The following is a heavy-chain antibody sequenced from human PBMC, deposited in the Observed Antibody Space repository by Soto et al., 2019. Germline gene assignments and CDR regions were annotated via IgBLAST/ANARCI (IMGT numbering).Heavy chain of an antibody. J-gene: IGHJ5*02. CDR1: GYPFSSCD. CDR3: ARGLGGGNWCDP. CDR2: MSPNNGPI. D-gene: IGHD3-16*01. V-gene: IGHV1-8*01. Sequence: QVRLVQSGAEVKKPGASVKVSCKASGYPFSSCDSNWVRQAPGQVLEWMGWMSPNNGPIASAQRFQCRLTMTRNTSISTAYLELSSLTLEDTAVYCCARGLGGGNWCDPWGQGTLVTVSS.